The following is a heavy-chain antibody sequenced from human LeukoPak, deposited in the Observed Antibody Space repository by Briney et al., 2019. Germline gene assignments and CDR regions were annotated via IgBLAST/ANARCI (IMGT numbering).Heavy chain of an antibody. CDR3: ARHEYSGSYPPREFDY. J-gene: IGHJ4*02. V-gene: IGHV6-1*01. CDR2: TYYRSKWYN. CDR1: RDSVSRNSAA. D-gene: IGHD1-26*01. Sequence: SQTLSLTCAISRDSVSRNSAAWNWIRQSPSRGLEWLGRTYYRSKWYNDYAVSVKSRITINPDTSKNQFSLQLNSVTPEDTAVYYCARHEYSGSYPPREFDYWGQGTLVTVSS.